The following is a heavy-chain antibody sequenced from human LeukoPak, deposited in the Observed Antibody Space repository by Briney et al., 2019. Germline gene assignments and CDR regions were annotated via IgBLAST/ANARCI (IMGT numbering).Heavy chain of an antibody. D-gene: IGHD5-18*01. J-gene: IGHJ2*01. CDR2: IIPILGIA. V-gene: IGHV1-69*04. CDR1: GGTFSSHA. Sequence: GASVKVSCKASGGTFSSHAISWVRQAPGQGLEWMGRIIPILGIANYAQKFQGRVTITADKSTSTAYMELSSLRAEDTAVYYCAREGDTARWYFDLWGRGTLVTVSS. CDR3: AREGDTARWYFDL.